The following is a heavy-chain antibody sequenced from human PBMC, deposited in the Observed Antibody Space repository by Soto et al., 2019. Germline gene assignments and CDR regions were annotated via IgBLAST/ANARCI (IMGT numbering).Heavy chain of an antibody. V-gene: IGHV4-59*01. Sequence: SETLSLTCTVSGGSISSYYWSWIRQPPGKGLEWIGYIYYSGSTNYNPSLKSRVTISVDTSKNQFSLKLSSVTAADTAVYYCARDQSGWYGMDVWGQGTTVTLSS. CDR2: IYYSGST. J-gene: IGHJ6*02. CDR3: ARDQSGWYGMDV. CDR1: GGSISSYY. D-gene: IGHD6-19*01.